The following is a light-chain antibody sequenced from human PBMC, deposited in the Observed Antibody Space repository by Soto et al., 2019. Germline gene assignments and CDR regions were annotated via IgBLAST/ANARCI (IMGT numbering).Light chain of an antibody. V-gene: IGKV3-15*01. CDR1: QSVSSN. J-gene: IGKJ1*01. CDR3: QQYNNWPWT. Sequence: EIMMTQSPATLSVSPGERATLSCRASQSVSSNLAWYQQKPGQAPRLLIYGASTRATGIPARFSGSGSGTEFTLTISSLEPEDFAVYYCQQYNNWPWTFGQGTKVDIK. CDR2: GAS.